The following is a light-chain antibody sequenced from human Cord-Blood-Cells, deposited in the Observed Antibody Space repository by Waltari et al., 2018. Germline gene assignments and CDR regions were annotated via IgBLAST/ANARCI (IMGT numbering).Light chain of an antibody. CDR1: QSISSY. CDR3: QQSYSTPPIT. J-gene: IGKJ4*01. Sequence: IQMTQSLSSLSASVGDRVTITCLASQSISSYLNWYQQKPGKAPKLLIYAASSLQSWVPSRFSGSGSGTDFTLTISSLQPEDFATYYCQQSYSTPPITFGGGTKVEIK. CDR2: AAS. V-gene: IGKV1-39*01.